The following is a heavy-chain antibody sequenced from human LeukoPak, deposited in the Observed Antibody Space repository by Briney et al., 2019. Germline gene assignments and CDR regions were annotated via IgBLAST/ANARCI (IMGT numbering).Heavy chain of an antibody. CDR1: GYSFTSYW. CDR2: IYPGDSDT. Sequence: GESLKISCQGSGYSFTSYWIGWVRQMPGKGLEWMGIIYPGDSDTRYSPSFQGQVTISADKSISTAYLQWSSLKASDTAMYYCAKIDRTYCSRSSCYALDYWGQGTLVTVSS. V-gene: IGHV5-51*01. D-gene: IGHD2-2*01. CDR3: AKIDRTYCSRSSCYALDY. J-gene: IGHJ4*02.